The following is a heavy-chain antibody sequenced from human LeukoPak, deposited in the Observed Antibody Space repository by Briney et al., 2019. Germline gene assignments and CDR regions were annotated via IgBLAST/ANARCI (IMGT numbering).Heavy chain of an antibody. CDR3: AKDSSGWATDY. CDR1: GFTFRNYN. V-gene: IGHV3-30*02. Sequence: GGSLRLSCAASGFTFRNYNMHWVCQPPGKGLEWVAFLRNDGGNKNYADSVKGRFTISRDNSKNTLYLQMDSLRAEDMAVYYCAKDSSGWATDYWGQGTLVTVSS. D-gene: IGHD6-19*01. CDR2: LRNDGGNK. J-gene: IGHJ4*02.